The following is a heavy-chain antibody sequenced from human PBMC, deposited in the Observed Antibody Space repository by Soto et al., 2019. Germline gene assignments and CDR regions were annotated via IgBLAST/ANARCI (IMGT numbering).Heavy chain of an antibody. J-gene: IGHJ5*02. V-gene: IGHV3-30-3*01. CDR2: ISYDGSNK. D-gene: IGHD3-10*01. Sequence: GGSLRLSCAASGFTFSSYAMHWVRQAPGKGLEWVAVISYDGSNKYYADSVKGRFTISRDNSKNTLYLQMNSLRAEDTAVYYCARGQRLWFGEFDQTNWFDPWGQGTLVTVSS. CDR1: GFTFSSYA. CDR3: ARGQRLWFGEFDQTNWFDP.